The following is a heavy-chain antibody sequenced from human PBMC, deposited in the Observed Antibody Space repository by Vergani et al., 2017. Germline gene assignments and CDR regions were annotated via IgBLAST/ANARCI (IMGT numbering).Heavy chain of an antibody. D-gene: IGHD3-16*01. CDR1: GYSISSGYY. J-gene: IGHJ4*02. CDR3: ARRQMGGGSFDY. CDR2: IYHSGST. V-gene: IGHV4-38-2*02. Sequence: QVQLQESGPGLVKPSETLSLTCTVSGYSISSGYYWGWIRQPPGKGLEWIGSIYHSGSTYYNPSLKSRVTISVDTSKNQFSLKLSSVTAADTAVYYCARRQMGGGSFDYWGQGTLVTVSS.